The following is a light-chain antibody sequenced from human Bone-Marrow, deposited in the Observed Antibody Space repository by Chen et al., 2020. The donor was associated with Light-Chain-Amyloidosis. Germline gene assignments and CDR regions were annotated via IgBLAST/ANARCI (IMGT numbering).Light chain of an antibody. CDR2: EVT. V-gene: IGLV2-14*01. J-gene: IGLJ1*01. CDR3: SSYTITNTLV. CDR1: SSDVGGDNH. Sequence: QSVLTQPASVSGSPGQSITISCTGTSSDVGGDNHVSWYQQHPDKAPKLMIYEVTNRPSWVSDRFSGSKSDNTASLTISGLQTEDEADYFCSSYTITNTLVFGSGTRVTVL.